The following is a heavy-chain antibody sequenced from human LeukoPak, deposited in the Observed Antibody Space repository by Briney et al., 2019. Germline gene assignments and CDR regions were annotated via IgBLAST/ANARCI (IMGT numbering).Heavy chain of an antibody. CDR2: VDPEDGET. J-gene: IGHJ3*02. V-gene: IGHV1-69-2*01. Sequence: ASVKVSCKVSGYTFTDYYMHWVQQAPGKGLEWMGLVDPEDGETIYAEKFQGRVTITADTSTDTAYMELSSLRSEDTAMYYCATGEEMATKDAFDIWGQGTMVTDSS. CDR3: ATGEEMATKDAFDI. CDR1: GYTFTDYY. D-gene: IGHD5-24*01.